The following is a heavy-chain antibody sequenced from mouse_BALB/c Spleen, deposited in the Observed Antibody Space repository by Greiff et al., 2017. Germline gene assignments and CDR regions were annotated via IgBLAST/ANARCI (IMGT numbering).Heavy chain of an antibody. CDR1: GFTFSSFG. V-gene: IGHV5-17*02. D-gene: IGHD2-10*02. Sequence: EVKVVESGGGLVQPGGSRKLSCAASGFTFSSFGMHWVRQAPEKGLEWVAYMSSGSSTLYYADTVKGRFTISRDNPKNTLFLQMTSLRSEDTAMYYCARAVWNYAMDYWGQGTSVTVSS. CDR3: ARAVWNYAMDY. CDR2: MSSGSSTL. J-gene: IGHJ4*01.